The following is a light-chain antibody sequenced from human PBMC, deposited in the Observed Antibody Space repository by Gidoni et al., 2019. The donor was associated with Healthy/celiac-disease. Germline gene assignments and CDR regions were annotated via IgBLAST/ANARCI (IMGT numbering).Light chain of an antibody. CDR3: QQLNSYLSLT. CDR1: QGISSY. V-gene: IGKV1-9*01. CDR2: AAS. J-gene: IGKJ4*01. Sequence: QLTQSRSSLSASVGDRVTITGRASQGISSYLAWYQQKPGKAPKLLIYAASTLQSGVPSRFSGSGSGTDFTLTISSLQPEDFATYYCQQLNSYLSLTFGGGTKVEIK.